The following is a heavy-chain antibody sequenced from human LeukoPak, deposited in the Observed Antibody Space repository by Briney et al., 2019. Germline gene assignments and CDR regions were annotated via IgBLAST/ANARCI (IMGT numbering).Heavy chain of an antibody. CDR1: GGPISSYY. D-gene: IGHD3-10*01. CDR2: IYYSGST. J-gene: IGHJ3*02. V-gene: IGHV4-59*08. Sequence: PSETLSLTCTVSGGPISSYYWSWIRQPPGKGLEWIGYIYYSGSTNYNPSLKSRVTISVDTSKNQFSLKLSSVTAADTAVYYCARTPYYGSGRGAFDIWGQGTMVTVSS. CDR3: ARTPYYGSGRGAFDI.